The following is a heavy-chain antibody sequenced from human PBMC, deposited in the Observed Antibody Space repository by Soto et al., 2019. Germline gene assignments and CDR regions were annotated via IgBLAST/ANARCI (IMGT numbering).Heavy chain of an antibody. Sequence: QVQLQESGPGLVKPSQTLSLTCTVSGGSIRSGDYYWSWIRQPPGKGLEWIGYIYYSGITYYNPSLRTPVSISVDTSTNQFSLKLTSVTVAETAVYYCARVRGRYYEFDYWGQGTLVTVSS. D-gene: IGHD1-26*01. CDR2: IYYSGIT. CDR1: GGSIRSGDYY. J-gene: IGHJ4*02. V-gene: IGHV4-30-4*01. CDR3: ARVRGRYYEFDY.